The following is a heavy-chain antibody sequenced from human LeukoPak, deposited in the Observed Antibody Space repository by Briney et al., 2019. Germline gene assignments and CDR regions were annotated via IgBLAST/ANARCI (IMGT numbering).Heavy chain of an antibody. CDR1: GFTFSVYA. Sequence: GGSLRLSCAASGFTFSVYAMSWVRQAPGKGLQWVSGFSGISGSGDTTQYADSVRGRLTISKDNSKNTLYLQMSSLTAEDTAIXXXXXXXINHEYAFDVWGQGTRVTVSS. CDR2: ISGSGDTT. V-gene: IGHV3-23*01. J-gene: IGHJ3*01. CDR3: XXXXINHEYAFDV.